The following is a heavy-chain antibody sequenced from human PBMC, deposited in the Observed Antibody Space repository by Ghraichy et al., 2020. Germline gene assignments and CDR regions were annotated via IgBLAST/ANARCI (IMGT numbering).Heavy chain of an antibody. D-gene: IGHD3-3*01. CDR2: ISWDGGST. CDR1: GFTFDDYT. Sequence: GESLNISCAASGFTFDDYTMHWVRQAPGKGLEWVSLISWDGGSTYYADSVKGRFTISRDNSKNSLYLQMNSLRTEDTALYYCAKGRSGLDYWGQGTLVTVSS. V-gene: IGHV3-43*01. CDR3: AKGRSGLDY. J-gene: IGHJ4*02.